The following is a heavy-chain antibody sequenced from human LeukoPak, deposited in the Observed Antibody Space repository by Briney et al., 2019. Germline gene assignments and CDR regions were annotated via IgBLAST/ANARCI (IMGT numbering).Heavy chain of an antibody. CDR2: FDPEDGET. Sequence: GASVKVSCKVSGYTLTELSMHWVRQAPGKGLELMADFDPEDGETLYAQKFQCIVTMSEYTSTDTAYMELSSLRFEHTAVYYCARSRNGLTSRHFDYWGQGTLVIVSS. CDR1: GYTLTELS. J-gene: IGHJ4*02. V-gene: IGHV1-24*01. D-gene: IGHD2-8*01. CDR3: ARSRNGLTSRHFDY.